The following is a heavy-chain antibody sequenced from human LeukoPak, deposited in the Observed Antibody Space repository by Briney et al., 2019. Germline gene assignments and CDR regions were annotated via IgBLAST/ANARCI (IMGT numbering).Heavy chain of an antibody. D-gene: IGHD3-22*01. CDR1: GYTFTSYG. J-gene: IGHJ4*02. Sequence: ASVKVSCKASGYTFTSYGISWVRQAPGRGLEWMGWISAYNGDTNYAQKLQGRVTMTTDTSTSTAYMELRSLRSDDTAVYYCARDNYDSSGYYFLMDYWGQGTLVTVSS. V-gene: IGHV1-18*01. CDR2: ISAYNGDT. CDR3: ARDNYDSSGYYFLMDY.